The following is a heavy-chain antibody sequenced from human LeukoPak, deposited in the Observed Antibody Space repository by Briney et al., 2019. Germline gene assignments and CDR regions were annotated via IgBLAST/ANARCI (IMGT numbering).Heavy chain of an antibody. J-gene: IGHJ3*02. CDR2: IYTSGSA. V-gene: IGHV4-61*02. CDR3: ARDSYYYDSSGYSALDI. Sequence: SQTLSLTCTVSGGSISSGRYYWNWIRQPAEKGLEWIGRIYTSGSAKYNPSLKSRVTISADSSKNQFSLKLSSVTDADTAMYYCARDSYYYDSSGYSALDIWGQGTMVTVS. D-gene: IGHD3-22*01. CDR1: GGSISSGRYY.